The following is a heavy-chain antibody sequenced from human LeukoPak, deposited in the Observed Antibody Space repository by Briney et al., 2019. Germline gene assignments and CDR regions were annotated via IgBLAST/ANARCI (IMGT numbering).Heavy chain of an antibody. CDR3: ARASIVVVLSRRFDP. CDR2: INRSGNT. J-gene: IGHJ5*02. CDR1: SESFNTYY. V-gene: IGHV4-34*01. D-gene: IGHD2-15*01. Sequence: SETLSLTCAVSSESFNTYYWSWIRQPPGKGLEWIGEINRSGNTSYNPSLKSRVTISVDTSKTQFSLQLISVTAADTAVYYCARASIVVVLSRRFDPWGQGTLVTVSS.